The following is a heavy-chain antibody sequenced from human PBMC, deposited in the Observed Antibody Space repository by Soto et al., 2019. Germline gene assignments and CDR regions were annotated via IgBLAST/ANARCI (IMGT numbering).Heavy chain of an antibody. CDR1: GYTFTSYD. V-gene: IGHV1-8*01. CDR2: MNPNSGNT. CDR3: ARELYSSVRFDP. D-gene: IGHD6-25*01. Sequence: VASVKVSCKASGYTFTSYDINWVRPATGQGLEWMGWMNPNSGNTGYAQKFQGRVTMTRNTSISTAYMELSSLRSEDTAVYYCARELYSSVRFDPWGQGTLVTVSS. J-gene: IGHJ5*02.